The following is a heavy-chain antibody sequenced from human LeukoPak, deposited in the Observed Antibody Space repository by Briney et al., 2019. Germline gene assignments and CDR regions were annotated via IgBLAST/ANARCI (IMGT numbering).Heavy chain of an antibody. V-gene: IGHV3-15*01. D-gene: IGHD3-10*01. CDR3: TTQLLWFGESLGY. J-gene: IGHJ4*02. CDR1: GFTFTNAW. CDR2: IKSKTDGGTT. Sequence: PGGSLRLSCAASGFTFTNAWMSWVRQAPGKGLEWVGRIKSKTDGGTTDYAAPVKGRFTISRDDSKNTLYLQMNSLKTEDTAVYYCTTQLLWFGESLGYWGQGTLVTVSS.